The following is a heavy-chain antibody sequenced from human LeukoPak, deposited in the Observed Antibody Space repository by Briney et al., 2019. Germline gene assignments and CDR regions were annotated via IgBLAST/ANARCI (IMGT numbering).Heavy chain of an antibody. J-gene: IGHJ4*02. V-gene: IGHV3-21*01. CDR3: ARVGITMPYFDY. CDR2: ISSSSSYI. CDR1: GFTFSSYS. D-gene: IGHD3-10*01. Sequence: GGSLRLSCAASGFTFSSYSMNWVRQAPGTGPEWVSSISSSSSYIYYADSVKGRFTISRDNAKNSLYLQMSSLRAEDTAVYYCARVGITMPYFDYWGQGTLVTVSS.